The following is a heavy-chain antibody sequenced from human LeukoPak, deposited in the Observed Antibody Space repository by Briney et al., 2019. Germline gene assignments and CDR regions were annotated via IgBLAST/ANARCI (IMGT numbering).Heavy chain of an antibody. CDR3: ARGRSYYIGYYFDY. D-gene: IGHD1-26*01. V-gene: IGHV4-34*01. J-gene: IGHJ4*02. CDR1: GGSFSGYY. CDR2: INHSGST. Sequence: PSETLSLTCAVYGGSFSGYYWSWIRQPPGKGLEWIGEINHSGSTNYNPSLKSRVTISVDTSKNQFSLKLSSVTAADTAVYYCARGRSYYIGYYFDYWGQGTLVTVSS.